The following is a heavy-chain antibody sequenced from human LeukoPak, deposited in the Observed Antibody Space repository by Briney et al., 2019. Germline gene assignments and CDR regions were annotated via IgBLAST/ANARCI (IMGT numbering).Heavy chain of an antibody. CDR2: ISPIFGTA. J-gene: IGHJ5*02. CDR1: GGSFSSYT. V-gene: IGHV1-69*13. CDR3: ATCRGFPALWFDP. Sequence: SVKVSCKASGGSFSSYTIDWVRQAPGQGLEWMGGISPIFGTANYAQRFQGRVTITADESTTTAYMELSSLRSEDTAVYYCATCRGFPALWFDPWGQGTLVTVSS. D-gene: IGHD3-10*01.